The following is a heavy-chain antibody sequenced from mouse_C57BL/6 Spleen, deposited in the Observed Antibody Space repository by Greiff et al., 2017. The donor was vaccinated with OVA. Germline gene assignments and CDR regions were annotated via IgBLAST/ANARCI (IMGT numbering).Heavy chain of an antibody. D-gene: IGHD1-1*01. CDR1: GFSLTSYG. CDR3: ARNPYYDGSSLWYFDV. J-gene: IGHJ1*03. Sequence: QVQLQQSGPGLVQPSQSLSITCTVSGFSLTSYGVHWVRQSPGKGLEWLGVIWSGGSTDYNAAFISRLSISKDNSKSQVFFKMNSLQADDTAIYYCARNPYYDGSSLWYFDVWGTGTTVTVSS. V-gene: IGHV2-2*01. CDR2: IWSGGST.